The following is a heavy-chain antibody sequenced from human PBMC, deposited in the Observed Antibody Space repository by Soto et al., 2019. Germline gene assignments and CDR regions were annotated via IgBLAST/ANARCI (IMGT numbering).Heavy chain of an antibody. CDR3: ARGDRVGTTCYSLAGSLYYDMDV. Sequence: EVQLVESGGGLVQPGGSLRLSCAASGFTFSNYWMCWVRQAPGKGLEWVSRINSDGSVSSYADSVKGRLTISRDDVKNTLYLQMDSLRAEYTAVYYCARGDRVGTTCYSLAGSLYYDMDVGGKGTTVTVFS. J-gene: IGHJ6*03. D-gene: IGHD2-15*01. CDR2: INSDGSVS. V-gene: IGHV3-74*02. CDR1: GFTFSNYW.